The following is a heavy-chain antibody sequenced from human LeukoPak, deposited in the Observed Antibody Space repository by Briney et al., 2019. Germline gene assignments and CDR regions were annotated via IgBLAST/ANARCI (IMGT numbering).Heavy chain of an antibody. D-gene: IGHD1-26*01. CDR1: GFTFSRYA. V-gene: IGHV3-64D*09. Sequence: GGSLRLSCSVSGFTFSRYAMHWVRQAPGKGLEYVSAISSNGGSTYYTDSVKGRFTISRDNSKNTLYLHMSSLRAEDTAVYYCVKSDNVVGATYFDYWGQGTLVTVSS. CDR2: ISSNGGST. CDR3: VKSDNVVGATYFDY. J-gene: IGHJ4*02.